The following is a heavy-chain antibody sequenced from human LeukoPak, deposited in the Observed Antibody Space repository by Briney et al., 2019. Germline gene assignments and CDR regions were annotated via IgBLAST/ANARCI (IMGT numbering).Heavy chain of an antibody. CDR3: ARDRGYCSGGSCSPYFDY. CDR2: ISYDGSNK. V-gene: IGHV3-30*04. Sequence: GGSLRLSCAASGFTFSSYAMHWVRQAPGKGLEWVAVISYDGSNKYYADSVKGRFTISRDNSKNTLYLQMNSLRAEDTAVYYCARDRGYCSGGSCSPYFDYWGQGTLVTVSS. D-gene: IGHD2-15*01. CDR1: GFTFSSYA. J-gene: IGHJ4*02.